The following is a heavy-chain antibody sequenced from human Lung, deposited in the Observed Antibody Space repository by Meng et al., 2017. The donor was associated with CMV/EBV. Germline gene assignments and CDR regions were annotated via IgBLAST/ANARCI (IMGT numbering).Heavy chain of an antibody. V-gene: IGHV4-59*01. Sequence: SETLSPTCPVSGGFISNYYWSWIRQPPGKGLEWIGYIYDSGTNYSPSLESRVTISIDTSKNQLSLNLISVTAADTTVYYCAREDVGWVYGSGLGYWGQGTLVTVS. CDR1: GGFISNYY. D-gene: IGHD3-10*01. CDR3: AREDVGWVYGSGLGY. CDR2: IYDSGT. J-gene: IGHJ4*03.